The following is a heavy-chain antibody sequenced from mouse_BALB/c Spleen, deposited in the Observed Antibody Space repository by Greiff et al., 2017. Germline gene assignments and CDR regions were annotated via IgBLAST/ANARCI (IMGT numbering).Heavy chain of an antibody. Sequence: EVKLVESGGGLVKPGGSLKLSCAASGFTFSSYAMSWVRQTPEKRLEWVASISSGGSTYYPDSVKGRFTISRDNARNILYLQMSSLRSEDTAMYYCARGELTGNWFAYWGQGTLVTVSA. J-gene: IGHJ3*01. CDR2: ISSGGST. CDR1: GFTFSSYA. V-gene: IGHV5-6-5*01. D-gene: IGHD4-1*01. CDR3: ARGELTGNWFAY.